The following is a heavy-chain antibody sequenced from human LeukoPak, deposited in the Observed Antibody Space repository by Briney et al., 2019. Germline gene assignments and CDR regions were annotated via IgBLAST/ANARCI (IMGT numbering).Heavy chain of an antibody. Sequence: ASVKVSCKASGYTFTSYDINWVRQAPGQGLEWMGWMNPNSGNTGYAQKFQGRVTITRNTSISTAYMELSSLRSEDTAVYYCARGLWDSSGYYGLWGQGTLVTVSS. V-gene: IGHV1-8*03. CDR1: GYTFTSYD. CDR3: ARGLWDSSGYYGL. CDR2: MNPNSGNT. J-gene: IGHJ4*02. D-gene: IGHD3-22*01.